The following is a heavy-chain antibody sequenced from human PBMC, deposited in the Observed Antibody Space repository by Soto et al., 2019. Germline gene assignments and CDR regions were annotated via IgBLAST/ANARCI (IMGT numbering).Heavy chain of an antibody. CDR1: GGSISSGGYS. J-gene: IGHJ4*02. Sequence: QMQLQESGSGLVKPSQTLSLTCAVSGGSISSGGYSWSWIRQPPGKGLEWIGYIYHSGSTYYNPSLKSRVTISVDRSKNQFSLKLISVTAADTAVDYCATRMTTVTTLDYWGQGTLVTVSS. V-gene: IGHV4-30-2*01. CDR2: IYHSGST. D-gene: IGHD4-4*01. CDR3: ATRMTTVTTLDY.